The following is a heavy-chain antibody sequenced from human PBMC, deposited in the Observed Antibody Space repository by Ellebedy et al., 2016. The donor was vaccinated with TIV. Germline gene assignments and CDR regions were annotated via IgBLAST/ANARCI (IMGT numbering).Heavy chain of an antibody. CDR1: GFTFSNYA. J-gene: IGHJ4*02. D-gene: IGHD2-21*01. Sequence: GESLKISCAASGFTFSNYAMSWVRQAPGKGLEWVSTLSASDDNSYYADSVKGRFTISRDTSKNTLYLQMNSLRAEGTAIYYCAREPFLGANYYFDSWGQGTLVTVSS. V-gene: IGHV3-23*01. CDR3: AREPFLGANYYFDS. CDR2: LSASDDNS.